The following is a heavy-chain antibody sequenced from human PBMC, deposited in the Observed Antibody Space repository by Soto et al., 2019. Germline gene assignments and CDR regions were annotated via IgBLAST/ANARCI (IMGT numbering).Heavy chain of an antibody. CDR2: IYYTGST. V-gene: IGHV4-59*01. D-gene: IGHD6-13*01. Sequence: SETLSLTCTVSGDSINNYYWSWIRQPPGKRLEWIGYIYYTGSTTYNPSLESRVTMSVDTPENQFSLKLDSVTSADMAVYYCAMSRRTEAEGFTRDYWGGGTLVT. CDR1: GDSINNYY. CDR3: AMSRRTEAEGFTRDY. J-gene: IGHJ4*02.